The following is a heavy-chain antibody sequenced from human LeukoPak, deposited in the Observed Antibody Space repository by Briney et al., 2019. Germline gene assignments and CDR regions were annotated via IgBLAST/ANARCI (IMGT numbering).Heavy chain of an antibody. CDR1: GFTFSSYG. V-gene: IGHV3-33*01. CDR3: ARDSDRESSGWSSPGY. D-gene: IGHD6-19*01. Sequence: GGSLRLSCAASGFTFSSYGMHWVRQAPGKGLEWVAVIWYDGSNKYYADSVKGRFTISRDNSKNTLYLQMNSLRAEDTAVYYCARDSDRESSGWSSPGYWGQGTLVTVFS. J-gene: IGHJ4*02. CDR2: IWYDGSNK.